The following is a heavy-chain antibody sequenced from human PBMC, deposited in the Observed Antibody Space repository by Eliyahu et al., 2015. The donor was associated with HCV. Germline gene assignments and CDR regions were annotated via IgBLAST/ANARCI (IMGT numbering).Heavy chain of an antibody. J-gene: IGHJ3*02. CDR1: GYTFTSYG. V-gene: IGHV1-18*04. Sequence: QVQLVQSGAEVKKPGASVKVSCKVSGYTFTSYGISWVRQAPGQGLEWMGWISAYNGNTNYAQNLQGRVTMTTDTSTSTVYMELRSLRSDDTAVYYCARLSSSGWYRSGDAFDIWGQGTMVTVSS. CDR3: ARLSSSGWYRSGDAFDI. D-gene: IGHD6-19*01. CDR2: ISAYNGNT.